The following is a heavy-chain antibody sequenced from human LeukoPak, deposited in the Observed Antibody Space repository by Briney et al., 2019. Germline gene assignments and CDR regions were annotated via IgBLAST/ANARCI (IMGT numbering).Heavy chain of an antibody. J-gene: IGHJ3*02. CDR3: ARDGGSLNAFDI. D-gene: IGHD3-16*02. CDR1: GFTFSSYA. CDR2: ISYDGSNK. V-gene: IGHV3-30-3*01. Sequence: GGSLRLSCAASGFTFSSYAMHWVRQAPGKGLEWVAVISYDGSNKYYADSVKGRFTISRDNSKNTLYLQMNSLRAEDTAVYYCARDGGSLNAFDIWGQGTMVTVSS.